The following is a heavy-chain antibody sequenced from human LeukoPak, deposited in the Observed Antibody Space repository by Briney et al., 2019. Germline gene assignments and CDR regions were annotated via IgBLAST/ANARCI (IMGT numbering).Heavy chain of an antibody. CDR2: IIPIFGTA. CDR1: GGTFSSYA. J-gene: IGHJ3*02. Sequence: ASVKVSCKASGGTFSSYAISWVRQAPGQGLEWMGGIIPIFGTANYAQKFQGRVTITADESTSTAYMELSSLRSEDTAVYYCARDAVLAASDAFDIWGQGTMVTVSS. V-gene: IGHV1-69*13. D-gene: IGHD2-2*01. CDR3: ARDAVLAASDAFDI.